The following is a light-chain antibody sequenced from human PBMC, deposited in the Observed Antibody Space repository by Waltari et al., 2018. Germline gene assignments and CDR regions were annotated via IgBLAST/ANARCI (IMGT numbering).Light chain of an antibody. CDR1: QDILDD. J-gene: IGKJ3*01. Sequence: DIQMTQSPSSLSASIGDRVPLPCRASQDILDDLGWDQQKPGEAPRRLIYGASTLQTGVPSRFSGSGSGTDFTLTITSLQPEDFATYYCLQHSNYPFTFGPGTTVDVK. V-gene: IGKV1-17*01. CDR2: GAS. CDR3: LQHSNYPFT.